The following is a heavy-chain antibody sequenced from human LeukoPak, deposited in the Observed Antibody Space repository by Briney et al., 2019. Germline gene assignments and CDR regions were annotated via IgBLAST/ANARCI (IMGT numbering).Heavy chain of an antibody. CDR2: IRSSGSPI. V-gene: IGHV3-11*04. CDR3: ARVAVGATRVDFDY. Sequence: PGGSLRLSCAASGFTFSDYYMSWIRQAPGKGLEWISYIRSSGSPIYYADSVRGRFTISKDNAKNSLYLQMNSLRDEDTAVYYCARVAVGATRVDFDYWGQGTLVTVSS. D-gene: IGHD1-26*01. J-gene: IGHJ4*02. CDR1: GFTFSDYY.